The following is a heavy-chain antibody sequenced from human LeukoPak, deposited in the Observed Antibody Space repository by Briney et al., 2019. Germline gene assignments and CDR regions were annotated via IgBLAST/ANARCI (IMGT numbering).Heavy chain of an antibody. V-gene: IGHV4-59*01. J-gene: IGHJ4*02. CDR2: IYYSGST. D-gene: IGHD3-22*01. Sequence: KPSETLSLTCTVSGGSISSYYWSWIRQPPGKGLEWIGYIYYSGSTNYNPSLKSRVTISVDTSKNQFSLKLSSVTAADTAVYYCARSAPLRTYYYDSSGYIGYYFDYWGREPWSPSPQ. CDR3: ARSAPLRTYYYDSSGYIGYYFDY. CDR1: GGSISSYY.